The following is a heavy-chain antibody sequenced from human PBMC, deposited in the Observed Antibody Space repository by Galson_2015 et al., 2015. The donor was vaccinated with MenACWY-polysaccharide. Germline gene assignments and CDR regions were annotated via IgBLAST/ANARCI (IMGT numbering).Heavy chain of an antibody. CDR3: ARGDSSGYYILNDAFDI. J-gene: IGHJ3*02. CDR2: MNPNSGNT. D-gene: IGHD3-22*01. Sequence: SVKVSCKASGYTFTSYDINWVRQATGQGLEWMGWMNPNSGNTGYARKFQGRVTMTRNTSISTAYMELSSLRSEDTAVYYCARGDSSGYYILNDAFDIWGQGTMVTVSS. CDR1: GYTFTSYD. V-gene: IGHV1-8*01.